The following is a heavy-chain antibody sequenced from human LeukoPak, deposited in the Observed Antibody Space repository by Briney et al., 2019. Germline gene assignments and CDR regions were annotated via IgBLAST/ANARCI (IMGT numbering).Heavy chain of an antibody. CDR2: INHSGST. V-gene: IGHV4-34*01. J-gene: IGHJ5*02. CDR1: GGSFSGYY. D-gene: IGHD3-10*01. CDR3: ARNAGTTRYYYGSGSSKWFDP. Sequence: SETLSLTCAVYGGSFSGYYWSWIRQPPGKGLEWIGEINHSGSTNYNPSLKSRVTISVDTSKNQFSLKLSSVTAADTAVYYCARNAGTTRYYYGSGSSKWFDPWGQGTLVTVSS.